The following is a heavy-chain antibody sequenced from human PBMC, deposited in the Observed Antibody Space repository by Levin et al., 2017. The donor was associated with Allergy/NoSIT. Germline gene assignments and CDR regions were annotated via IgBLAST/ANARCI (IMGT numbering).Heavy chain of an antibody. CDR1: GGSISSSSYY. V-gene: IGHV4-39*01. D-gene: IGHD5-24*01. CDR3: ARRGDGYNYVPYPSPFDY. J-gene: IGHJ4*02. CDR2: IYYSGST. Sequence: SETLSLTCTVSGGSISSSSYYWGWIRQPPGKGLEWIGSIYYSGSTYYNPSLKSRVTISVDTSKNQFSLKLSSVTAADTAVYYCARRGDGYNYVPYPSPFDYWGQGTLVTVSS.